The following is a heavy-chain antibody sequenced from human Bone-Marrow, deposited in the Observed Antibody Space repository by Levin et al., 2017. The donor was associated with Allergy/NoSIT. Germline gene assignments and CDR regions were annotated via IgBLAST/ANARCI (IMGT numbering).Heavy chain of an antibody. CDR2: ISGSGGNT. CDR3: AGYDTSAYHSPFDY. Sequence: GESLKISCAASGFIFSNYAMDWVRQAPGKGLEWVSQISGSGGNTHYADSVKGRFTFSRDNSKNTLYLQMNSLRAEDTAVYYCAGYDTSAYHSPFDYWGQGTLVTVSS. CDR1: GFIFSNYA. D-gene: IGHD3-22*01. J-gene: IGHJ4*02. V-gene: IGHV3-23*01.